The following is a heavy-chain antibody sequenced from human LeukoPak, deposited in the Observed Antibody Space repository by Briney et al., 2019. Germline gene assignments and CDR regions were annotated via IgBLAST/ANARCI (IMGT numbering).Heavy chain of an antibody. CDR3: ATTDPYDSSGTFDY. CDR1: GFPFSSYS. V-gene: IGHV3-21*01. J-gene: IGHJ4*02. Sequence: GGSLRLSCAASGFPFSSYSMNWVRQAPGKGLEWVSSISSSSSYIYYADSVKGRFTISRDNAKNSLYLQMNSLRAEDTAVYYCATTDPYDSSGTFDYWGQGTLVTVSS. CDR2: ISSSSSYI. D-gene: IGHD3-22*01.